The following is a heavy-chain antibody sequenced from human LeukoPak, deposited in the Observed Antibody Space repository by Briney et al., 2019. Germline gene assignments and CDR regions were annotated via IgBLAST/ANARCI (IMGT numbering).Heavy chain of an antibody. CDR1: GGSINRSSYY. CDR2: IHYSGST. D-gene: IGHD1-26*01. Sequence: SETLTLTCSVSGGSINRSSYYCRWIRQPPGEGLEWIGSIHYSGSTYYNTSIKSRVTISVDTSKNQFSLKLSSVTAADTAVYYCASPSIVGATGRRNDAFDIWGQGTMVAVFS. J-gene: IGHJ3*02. V-gene: IGHV4-39*01. CDR3: ASPSIVGATGRRNDAFDI.